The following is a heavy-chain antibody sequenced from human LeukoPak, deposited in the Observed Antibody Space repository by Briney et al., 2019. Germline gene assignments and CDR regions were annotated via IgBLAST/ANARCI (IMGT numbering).Heavy chain of an antibody. J-gene: IGHJ4*02. Sequence: PSETLSLTCTVSGGSISSSSYYWGWIRQPPGEGLEWIGSIYYSGSTYYNPSLKSRVTISVDTSKNQFSLKLSSVTAADTAVYYCARQFWSLDYWGQGTLVTVSS. CDR1: GGSISSSSYY. CDR3: ARQFWSLDY. CDR2: IYYSGST. V-gene: IGHV4-39*01. D-gene: IGHD2-8*02.